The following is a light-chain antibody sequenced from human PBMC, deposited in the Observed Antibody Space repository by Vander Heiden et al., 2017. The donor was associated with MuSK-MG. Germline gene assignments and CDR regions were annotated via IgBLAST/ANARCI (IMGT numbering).Light chain of an antibody. V-gene: IGKV3-20*01. CDR2: GAS. J-gene: IGKJ4*01. CDR3: QQYGSSPT. Sequence: EILLTQSPATLSLSPGERATLSCRASQSVSSSYLAWYQQKPGQAPRLLIYGASSRATGIPDRFSGSGSGTDFTLTISRLEPEDFAVYYCQQYGSSPTFGGGTKVEIK. CDR1: QSVSSSY.